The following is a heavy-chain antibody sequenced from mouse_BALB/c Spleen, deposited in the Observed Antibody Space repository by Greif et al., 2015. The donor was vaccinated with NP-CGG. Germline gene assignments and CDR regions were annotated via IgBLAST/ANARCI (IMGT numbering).Heavy chain of an antibody. CDR3: ARKITGSFDY. Sequence: VQLQQSGAELVRPGTSVKVSCKASGYAFTNYFIEWIKQRPGQGLEWIGAINPGSANTNYNEKFKDKATLTADKSSSTAYMQLSGLTSDDSAVYFCARKITGSFDYWGQGTTLTVSS. CDR1: GYAFTNYF. V-gene: IGHV1-54*03. J-gene: IGHJ2*01. D-gene: IGHD4-1*01. CDR2: INPGSANT.